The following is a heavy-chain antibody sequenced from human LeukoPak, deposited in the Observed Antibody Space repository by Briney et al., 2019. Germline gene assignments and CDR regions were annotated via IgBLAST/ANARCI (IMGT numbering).Heavy chain of an antibody. D-gene: IGHD6-13*01. V-gene: IGHV3-21*01. Sequence: PGGSLRLSCAASGFTFSSYSMNWVRQAPGKGLEWVSSISSSSSYIYYADSVKGRFTISRDNAKNSLYLQMNSLRAEDTAVYYCARTRVDLGSSWFYYYYYYMDVWGKGTTVTVSS. CDR3: ARTRVDLGSSWFYYYYYYMDV. CDR1: GFTFSSYS. CDR2: ISSSSSYI. J-gene: IGHJ6*03.